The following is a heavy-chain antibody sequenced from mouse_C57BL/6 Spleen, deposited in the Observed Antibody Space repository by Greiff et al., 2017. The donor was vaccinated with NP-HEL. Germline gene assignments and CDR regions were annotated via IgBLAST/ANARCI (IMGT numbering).Heavy chain of an antibody. D-gene: IGHD2-3*01. CDR3: ARSHDGYYFDS. CDR1: GYTFTSYW. CDR2: IDPSDNYT. Sequence: QVQLQQPGAELVRPGTSVKLSCKASGYTFTSYWMHWVKQRPGQGLEWIGVIDPSDNYTNYNQKFKGKATLTVDTSSTTAYMQLSSLTSEDSAVYYCARSHDGYYFDSWGQGTTLTVSS. V-gene: IGHV1-59*01. J-gene: IGHJ2*01.